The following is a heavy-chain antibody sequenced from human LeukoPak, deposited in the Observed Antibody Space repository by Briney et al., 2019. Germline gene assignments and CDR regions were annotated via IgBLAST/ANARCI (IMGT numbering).Heavy chain of an antibody. V-gene: IGHV4-4*07. CDR1: GGSISSYY. CDR3: ASQPYSGYGGNSWFDP. J-gene: IGHJ5*02. D-gene: IGHD5-12*01. CDR2: IYTSGST. Sequence: SETLSLTCTVSGGSISSYYWSWIRQPAGKGLEWIGRIYTSGSTNYNPSLKSRVTMSVDTSKNQFSLKLSSVTAADTAVYYCASQPYSGYGGNSWFDPWGQGTLVTVSS.